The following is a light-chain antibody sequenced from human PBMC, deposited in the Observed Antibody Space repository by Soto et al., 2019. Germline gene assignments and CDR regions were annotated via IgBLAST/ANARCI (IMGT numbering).Light chain of an antibody. V-gene: IGLV2-14*03. J-gene: IGLJ1*01. CDR1: SSDIGGYNY. Sequence: QSVLTQPASVSGSPGQSITVSCTGTSSDIGGYNYVSWYQQYPGEAPKVIIYDVSDRPSGVSNRFSGSKSGNTASLTISGPQTGGGGVYYGSPYKSSSPPVVFGTGPKPPVL. CDR2: DVS. CDR3: SPYKSSSPPVV.